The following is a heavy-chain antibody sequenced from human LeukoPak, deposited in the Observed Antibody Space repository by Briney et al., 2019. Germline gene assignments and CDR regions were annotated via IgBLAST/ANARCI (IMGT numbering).Heavy chain of an antibody. CDR2: IKQDGSEI. V-gene: IGHV3-7*01. Sequence: GGSLRLSCAASGFTFSGYWMSWVRQAPGKGPEWVANIKQDGSEIYYVDSVKGRFTISRDNAKNSLFLQMNSLRAEDTAVYYCAKSNGYGLIDIWGQGTMVTVSS. J-gene: IGHJ3*02. CDR1: GFTFSGYW. D-gene: IGHD3-22*01. CDR3: AKSNGYGLIDI.